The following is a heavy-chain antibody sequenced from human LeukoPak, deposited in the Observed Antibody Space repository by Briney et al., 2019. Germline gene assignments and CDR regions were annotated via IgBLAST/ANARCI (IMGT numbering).Heavy chain of an antibody. CDR3: ARRFDP. CDR2: IYTSGST. CDR1: GGSISSGSYY. V-gene: IGHV4-61*02. J-gene: IGHJ5*02. Sequence: SQTLSLTCTVSGGSISSGSYYWSWIRQPAGKGLEWIGRIYTSGSTNYNHSLKGRVTISVDTSKNQFSLKLSSVTAADTAVYYCARRFDPWGQGTLVTVSS.